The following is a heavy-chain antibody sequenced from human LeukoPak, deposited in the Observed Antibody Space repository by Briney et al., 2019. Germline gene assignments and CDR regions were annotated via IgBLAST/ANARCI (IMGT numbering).Heavy chain of an antibody. CDR2: INADGSST. CDR3: ARDPDSGYYYH. CDR1: GFTLSTYW. Sequence: AGGSLRLSCEAFGFTLSTYWMHWVRQAPGKGLVWVSRINADGSSTSYADSVKGRFTISRDNAKNTLYLQMNSLRAEDTAVYYCARDPDSGYYYHWGQGTLVTDPS. V-gene: IGHV3-74*01. D-gene: IGHD3-22*01. J-gene: IGHJ4*02.